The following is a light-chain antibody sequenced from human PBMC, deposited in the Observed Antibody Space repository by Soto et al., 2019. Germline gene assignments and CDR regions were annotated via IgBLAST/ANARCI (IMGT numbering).Light chain of an antibody. V-gene: IGKV4-1*01. J-gene: IGKJ2*01. CDR1: QSVLYSSNNKNY. CDR2: WAS. CDR3: QQYYSTPMYT. Sequence: DIVMTQSPDSLAVSLGERATINCKSSQSVLYSSNNKNYLAWYQQKPGQPPKLLIYWASTRESGVPDRFSGSGSGSDFTLPISSLQAEDVAVYSCQQYYSTPMYTFGQGTKLEIK.